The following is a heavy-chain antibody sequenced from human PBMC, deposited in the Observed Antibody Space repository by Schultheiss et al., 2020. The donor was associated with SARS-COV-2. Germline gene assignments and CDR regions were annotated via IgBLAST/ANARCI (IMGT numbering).Heavy chain of an antibody. J-gene: IGHJ6*02. CDR1: GGSFSGYY. D-gene: IGHD6-13*01. CDR2: IYHSGST. V-gene: IGHV4-34*01. Sequence: SETLSLTCAVYGGSFSGYYWSWIRQPPGKGLEWIGEIYHSGSTNYNPSLKSRVTISLDTSKNQFSLKLSSVTAADTAVYYCARDRTYSSSWNYYYGMDVWGQGTTVTVSS. CDR3: ARDRTYSSSWNYYYGMDV.